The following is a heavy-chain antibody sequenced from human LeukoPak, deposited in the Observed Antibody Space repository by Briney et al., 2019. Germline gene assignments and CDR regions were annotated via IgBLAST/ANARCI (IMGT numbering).Heavy chain of an antibody. CDR1: GFTVSYNY. J-gene: IGHJ5*02. V-gene: IGHV3-48*04. Sequence: PGGSLRLSCAASGFTVSYNYMNWVRQAPGKGLEWVSYISSSSSTIYYADSVKGRFTISRDNAKNSLYLQMNSLRAEDTAVYYCARGDRVKNWFDPWGQGTLVTVSS. CDR2: ISSSSSTI. D-gene: IGHD1-14*01. CDR3: ARGDRVKNWFDP.